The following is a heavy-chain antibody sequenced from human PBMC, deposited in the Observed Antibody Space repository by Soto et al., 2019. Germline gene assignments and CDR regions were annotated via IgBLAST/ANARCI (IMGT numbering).Heavy chain of an antibody. CDR1: GFSFSSST. J-gene: IGHJ4*02. V-gene: IGHV3-21*01. Sequence: GSLRLSGAASGFSFSSSTMSWVRQAPGKGLEWVSSITGSGSYIYYAESLKGRFTIARDNAKNSVYLQMSSLRAEDTAVYFCARSPGYSSAWFDYWGQGTLVTVSS. CDR3: ARSPGYSSAWFDY. D-gene: IGHD6-19*01. CDR2: ITGSGSYI.